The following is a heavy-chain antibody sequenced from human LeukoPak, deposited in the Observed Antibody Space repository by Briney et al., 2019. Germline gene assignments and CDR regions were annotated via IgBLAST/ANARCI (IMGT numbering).Heavy chain of an antibody. V-gene: IGHV3-9*01. Sequence: GGSLRLSCAASGFTFDDYAMHWVWQAPGKGLEWVSGISWNSGSIGYADSVKGRFTISRDNAKNSLYLQMNSLRAEDTAVYYCAREGNMYYNWGQGTLVTVSS. CDR2: ISWNSGSI. CDR3: AREGNMYYN. J-gene: IGHJ4*02. D-gene: IGHD3-10*01. CDR1: GFTFDDYA.